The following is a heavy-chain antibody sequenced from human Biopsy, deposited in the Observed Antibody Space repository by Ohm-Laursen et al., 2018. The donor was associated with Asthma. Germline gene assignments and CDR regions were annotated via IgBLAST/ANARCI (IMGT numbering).Heavy chain of an antibody. V-gene: IGHV3-30-3*01. Sequence: SLRPSCAASRFTYEMHWVRQAPGKGLEWVAVISYDGSSIYYADSVKGRFTISRDNSKSTLSLQMNSLTAEDTAVYYCAREGVAGTHIEDWGQGTLVTVSS. CDR1: RFTYE. D-gene: IGHD6-19*01. CDR2: ISYDGSSI. J-gene: IGHJ4*02. CDR3: AREGVAGTHIED.